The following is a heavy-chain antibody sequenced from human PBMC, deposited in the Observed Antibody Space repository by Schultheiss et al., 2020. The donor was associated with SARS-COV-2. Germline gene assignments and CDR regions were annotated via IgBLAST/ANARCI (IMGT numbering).Heavy chain of an antibody. CDR1: GGSFSGYY. V-gene: IGHV4-59*10. Sequence: SETLSLTCAVYGGSFSGYYWSWIRQPAGKGLEWIGRIYTSGSTNYNPSLKSRVTISVDTSKNQFSLKLSSVTAADTAVYYCARQDNYPYYYGMDVWGQGTTVTVSS. J-gene: IGHJ6*02. CDR3: ARQDNYPYYYGMDV. D-gene: IGHD1-1*01. CDR2: IYTSGST.